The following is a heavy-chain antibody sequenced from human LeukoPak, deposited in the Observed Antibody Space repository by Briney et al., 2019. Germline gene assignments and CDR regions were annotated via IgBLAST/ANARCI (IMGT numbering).Heavy chain of an antibody. V-gene: IGHV4-59*01. Sequence: SETLSLTCTVSSGSISSYYWSWIRQPPGKGLEWIGYTYYSGSTNYNPSLKSRVPISVDTSTNQFSLELSSVTAADTAVYYCTRAITIGVLFDYWGQGTLVTVSS. CDR2: TYYSGST. CDR3: TRAITIGVLFDY. J-gene: IGHJ4*02. D-gene: IGHD3-16*01. CDR1: SGSISSYY.